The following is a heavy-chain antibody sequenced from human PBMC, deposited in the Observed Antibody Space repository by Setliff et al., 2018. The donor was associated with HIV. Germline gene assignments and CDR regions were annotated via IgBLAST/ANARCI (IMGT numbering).Heavy chain of an antibody. D-gene: IGHD6-19*01. CDR2: FFPRGST. J-gene: IGHJ4*02. CDR1: GYSISSGYY. V-gene: IGHV4-38-2*02. CDR3: ARGKGSGWYLRFDY. Sequence: SETLSLTCTVSGYSISSGYYWGWIRQPPGKGLDWIGNFFPRGSTSYNPSLQSRLTISVDTSKNQLSLRLSSVTAADTAVYYCARGKGSGWYLRFDYWGQGTLVTVSS.